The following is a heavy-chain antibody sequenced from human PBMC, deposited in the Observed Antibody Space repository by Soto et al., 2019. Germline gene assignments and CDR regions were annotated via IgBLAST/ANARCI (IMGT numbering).Heavy chain of an antibody. CDR2: IYYSGST. CDR1: GGSISSGDYY. J-gene: IGHJ6*02. D-gene: IGHD2-2*02. Sequence: SSETLSLTCTVSGGSISSGDYYWSWIRQPPGKGLEWIGYIYYSGSTYYNPSLKSRVTISVDTSKNQFSLKLSSVTAADTAVYYCARGGDCSSTSGYTVAYYYGMDVWGQGTTVTVSS. V-gene: IGHV4-30-4*01. CDR3: ARGGDCSSTSGYTVAYYYGMDV.